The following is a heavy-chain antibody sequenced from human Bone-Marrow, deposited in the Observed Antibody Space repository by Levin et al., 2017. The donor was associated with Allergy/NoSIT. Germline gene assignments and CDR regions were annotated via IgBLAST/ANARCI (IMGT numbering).Heavy chain of an antibody. V-gene: IGHV1-2*02. CDR3: ARVRYYDTSGYYGFDY. CDR1: GYTFTGHY. Sequence: KRGESLKISCKASGYTFTGHYIHWVRQAPGQGLEWMGWINPNGGGTNYAQKFQDRVTMTRDTSISTAYMELTRLRSDDTAVFYCARVRYYDTSGYYGFDYWGRGTLVTVSS. D-gene: IGHD3-22*01. CDR2: INPNGGGT. J-gene: IGHJ4*02.